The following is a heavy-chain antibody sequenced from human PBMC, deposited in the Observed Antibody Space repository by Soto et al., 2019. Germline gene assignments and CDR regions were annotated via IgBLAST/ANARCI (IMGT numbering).Heavy chain of an antibody. V-gene: IGHV4-34*01. J-gene: IGHJ4*01. CDR1: GGSFSGYY. CDR2: INHSGST. D-gene: IGHD3-22*01. Sequence: QVQLQQWGAGLLKPSETLSLTCAVYGGSFSGYYWSWIRQPPGKGLGWIGEINHSGSTNYNPSLKSRVTISVDTSKNQFSLKLSSVTAADTAVYYCARGRYYYDSSGYSKRPRYYFDYWGHGTLVTVST. CDR3: ARGRYYYDSSGYSKRPRYYFDY.